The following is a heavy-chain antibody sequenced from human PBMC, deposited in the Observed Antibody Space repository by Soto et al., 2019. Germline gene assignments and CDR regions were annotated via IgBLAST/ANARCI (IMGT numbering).Heavy chain of an antibody. V-gene: IGHV1-2*02. CDR3: ARDIVVVPAATYYYYYGMDV. Sequence: GASVKVSCKASGYTFTCYEMHGVRQAPGQGLEWMGWINPNSGGTNYAQKFQGRVTMTRDTSISTAYMELSRLRSDDTAVYYCARDIVVVPAATYYYYYGMDVWGQGTTVTVSS. CDR2: INPNSGGT. J-gene: IGHJ6*02. CDR1: GYTFTCYE. D-gene: IGHD2-2*01.